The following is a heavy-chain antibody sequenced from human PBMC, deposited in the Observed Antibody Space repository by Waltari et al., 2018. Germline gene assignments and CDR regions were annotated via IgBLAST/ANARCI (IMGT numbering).Heavy chain of an antibody. CDR3: ATGRLFHDAFDI. D-gene: IGHD3-22*01. CDR2: FDPEEGET. CDR1: GFTFSSYW. J-gene: IGHJ3*02. V-gene: IGHV1-24*01. Sequence: VQLVESGGGLVQPGGSLRLSCAASGFTFSSYWMSWVRQAPGKGLEWMGGFDPEEGETIYAQKFQGRVTMTEDTSTDTAYMELSSLRSEDTAVYYCATGRLFHDAFDIWGQGTMVTVSS.